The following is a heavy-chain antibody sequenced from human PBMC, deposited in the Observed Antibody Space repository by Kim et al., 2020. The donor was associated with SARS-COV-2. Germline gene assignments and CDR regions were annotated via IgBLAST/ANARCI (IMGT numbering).Heavy chain of an antibody. CDR1: GGSISSTTYY. CDR2: FHYSGSA. J-gene: IGHJ3*02. CDR3: ARHFDHPNAFDI. V-gene: IGHV4-39*01. Sequence: SETLSLTCSASGGSISSTTYYWGWIRQPPGKGLEWIGSFHYSGSANYNPSLKSRVSISVVTSENQFSLKLTSATAADTAVYYCARHFDHPNAFDIWGQGT.